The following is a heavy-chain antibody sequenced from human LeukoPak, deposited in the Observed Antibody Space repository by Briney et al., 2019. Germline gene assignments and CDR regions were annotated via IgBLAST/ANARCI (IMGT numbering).Heavy chain of an antibody. Sequence: ASVKVSCKVSGYTLTELSMHWVRQAPGKGLEWMGGFDPEDGETIYAQKFQGRVTMTEDTSISTAYMELSRLRSDDTAVYYCARESITMVRGVRQNWFDPWGQGTLVTVSS. V-gene: IGHV1-24*01. J-gene: IGHJ5*02. CDR2: FDPEDGET. CDR1: GYTLTELS. D-gene: IGHD3-10*01. CDR3: ARESITMVRGVRQNWFDP.